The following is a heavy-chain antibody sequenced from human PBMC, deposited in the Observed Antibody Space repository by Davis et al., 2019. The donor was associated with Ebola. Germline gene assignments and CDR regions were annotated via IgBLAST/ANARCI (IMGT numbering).Heavy chain of an antibody. Sequence: SETLSLTCTVSGGSISSYYWSWIRQPPGKGLEWIGYIYYSGSTNYNPSLKSRVTISVDTSKNQFSLKLSSVTAADTAVYYCARGAPTYYDFWSGTRGDGMDIWGQGTTVTVSS. V-gene: IGHV4-59*01. CDR3: ARGAPTYYDFWSGTRGDGMDI. CDR1: GGSISSYY. D-gene: IGHD3-3*01. J-gene: IGHJ6*02. CDR2: IYYSGST.